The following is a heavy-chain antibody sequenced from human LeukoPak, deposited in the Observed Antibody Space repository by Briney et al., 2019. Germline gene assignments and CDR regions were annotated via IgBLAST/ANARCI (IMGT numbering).Heavy chain of an antibody. CDR3: ARFGSGYYSSWYDY. CDR2: ISSSGSI. J-gene: IGHJ4*02. V-gene: IGHV3-11*04. Sequence: GGSLRLSCAASGFTFSDNYMSWIRQAPGKGLEWVSYISSSGSIYYADSVKGRFTISRDNAKNSLYLQMNSLRAEDTAVYYCARFGSGYYSSWYDYWGQGTLVTVSS. CDR1: GFTFSDNY. D-gene: IGHD3-3*01.